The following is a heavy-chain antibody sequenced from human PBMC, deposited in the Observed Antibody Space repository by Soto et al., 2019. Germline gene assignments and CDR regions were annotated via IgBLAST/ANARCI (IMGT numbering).Heavy chain of an antibody. J-gene: IGHJ4*02. D-gene: IGHD1-1*01. Sequence: EVHLVESGGGLVKSGGSLRVSCTASGFTFSDYSMHWVRQAPGKGLEWVSSISPTSGAIYYADSVKGRFTISRDNAKNSLLLQMHSLRAEDTAVYSCARGSAHIQVQTFEYWGQGTLVTVSS. V-gene: IGHV3-21*01. CDR1: GFTFSDYS. CDR2: ISPTSGAI. CDR3: ARGSAHIQVQTFEY.